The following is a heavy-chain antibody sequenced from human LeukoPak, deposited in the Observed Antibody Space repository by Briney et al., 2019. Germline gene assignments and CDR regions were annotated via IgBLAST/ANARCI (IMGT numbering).Heavy chain of an antibody. V-gene: IGHV4-4*02. D-gene: IGHD2-15*01. Sequence: SSGTLSLTCAVSGGSISSSNWWSWVRQPPGKGLEWIGEINHSGSTNYNPSLKSRVTISVDTSKNQFSLKLSSVTAADTAVYYCARSGPTPSVLFDYWGQGTLVTVSP. CDR2: INHSGST. CDR1: GGSISSSNW. CDR3: ARSGPTPSVLFDY. J-gene: IGHJ4*02.